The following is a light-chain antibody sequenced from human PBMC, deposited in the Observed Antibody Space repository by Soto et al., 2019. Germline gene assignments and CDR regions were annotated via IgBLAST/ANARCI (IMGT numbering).Light chain of an antibody. V-gene: IGLV2-23*02. CDR1: TSDVGSYNL. CDR3: CSYAAGRVDVV. Sequence: QSALTQPASVSGSPGQSIAISCTGTTSDVGSYNLISWYQQHPGKAPKLLISAVSKRPSGVSDRFSGSRSGNTASLTISGLQDEDEADYYCCSYAAGRVDVVFGGGTKLTVL. CDR2: AVS. J-gene: IGLJ2*01.